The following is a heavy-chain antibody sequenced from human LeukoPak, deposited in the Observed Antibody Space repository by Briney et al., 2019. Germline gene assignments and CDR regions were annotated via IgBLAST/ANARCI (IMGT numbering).Heavy chain of an antibody. D-gene: IGHD3-9*01. Sequence: GGSLRLSCAASGFTFDDYGMSWVRQAPGKGLEWVSGINWNGGSTGYADSVKGRFTISRDNAKNSLYLQMNSLRVEDTAVYYCAREYNDILTACNYFDYWGQGTLVTVSS. V-gene: IGHV3-20*04. CDR3: AREYNDILTACNYFDY. CDR1: GFTFDDYG. J-gene: IGHJ4*02. CDR2: INWNGGST.